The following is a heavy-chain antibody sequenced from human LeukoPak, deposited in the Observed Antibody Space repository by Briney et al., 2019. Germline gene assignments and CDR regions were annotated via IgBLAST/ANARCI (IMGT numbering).Heavy chain of an antibody. CDR1: GGTFSSYA. CDR2: IIPILGIA. V-gene: IGHV1-69*04. CDR3: AREKVVAATYYFVY. D-gene: IGHD2-15*01. Sequence: GASAKVSCKASGGTFSSYAISWVRQAPGQGLEWMGRIIPILGIANYAQKFQGRVTITADKSTSTAYMELSSLRSGDTAVYYCAREKVVAATYYFVYWGQGTLVTVSS. J-gene: IGHJ4*02.